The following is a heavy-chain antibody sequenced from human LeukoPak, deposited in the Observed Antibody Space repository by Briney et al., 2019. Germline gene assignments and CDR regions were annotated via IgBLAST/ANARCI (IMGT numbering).Heavy chain of an antibody. V-gene: IGHV3-11*01. D-gene: IGHD3-3*01. CDR3: ARPGYDFWSGLLGGTDY. Sequence: GGSLRLSCAASGFTFSDYYMSWIRQAPGKGLEWVSYISSSGSTIYYADSVKGRFTISRDNARNSLYLQMNSLRAEDTAVYYCARPGYDFWSGLLGGTDYWGQGTLVTVSS. J-gene: IGHJ4*02. CDR2: ISSSGSTI. CDR1: GFTFSDYY.